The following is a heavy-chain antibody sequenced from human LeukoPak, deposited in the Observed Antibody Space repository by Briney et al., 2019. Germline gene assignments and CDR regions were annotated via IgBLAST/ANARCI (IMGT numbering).Heavy chain of an antibody. CDR2: ISSSSSYI. Sequence: KPGGSLRLSCAASGFTFSRYSMNWVRQAPGKGLEWVSSISSSSSYIYYADSVKGRFTISRDNAKNSLYLQMNSLRAEDTAVYYCARTGSSSSQDAFDIWGQGTMVTVSS. V-gene: IGHV3-21*01. CDR1: GFTFSRYS. J-gene: IGHJ3*02. D-gene: IGHD6-6*01. CDR3: ARTGSSSSQDAFDI.